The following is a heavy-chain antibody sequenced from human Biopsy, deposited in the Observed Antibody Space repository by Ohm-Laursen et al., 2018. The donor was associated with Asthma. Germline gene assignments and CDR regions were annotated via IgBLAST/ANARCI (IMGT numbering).Heavy chain of an antibody. CDR1: GFTFSCYA. D-gene: IGHD3-22*01. V-gene: IGHV3-23*01. CDR2: ISGSGGST. Sequence: SLRLSCAASGFTFSCYAMSWVRQAPGKGLEWVSAISGSGGSTYYADSVKGRLTISRDNSKNTLYLQMNSLRAEDTAVYYCAKLNGVYDSSGYYPDYWGQGTLVTVSS. J-gene: IGHJ4*02. CDR3: AKLNGVYDSSGYYPDY.